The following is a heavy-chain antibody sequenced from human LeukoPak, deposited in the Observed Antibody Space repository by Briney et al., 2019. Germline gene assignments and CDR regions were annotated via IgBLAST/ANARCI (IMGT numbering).Heavy chain of an antibody. CDR1: GFTFSSYW. J-gene: IGHJ6*03. CDR3: ARDGPDVGGGYMDV. D-gene: IGHD1-26*01. CDR2: INSDGSST. V-gene: IGHV3-74*01. Sequence: PGGSLRLSCAASGFTFSSYWMHWVRQAPGKGLVWVSRINSDGSSTSYADSVRGRFTISRDNSKNTLYLQMNSLRAEDTAVYYCARDGPDVGGGYMDVWGKGTTVTISS.